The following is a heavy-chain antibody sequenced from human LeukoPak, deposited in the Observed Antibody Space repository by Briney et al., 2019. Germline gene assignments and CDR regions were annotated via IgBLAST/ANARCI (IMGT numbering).Heavy chain of an antibody. CDR3: ASARGYSFGLDD. CDR2: IWYDGSKK. CDR1: GFTFRSYG. J-gene: IGHJ4*02. D-gene: IGHD5-18*01. V-gene: IGHV3-33*01. Sequence: PGTSLRLSCAGSGFTFRSYGMHWVRQAPGKGLEWVAVIWYDGSKKYYADSVKGRFTISGDNSKNTLYLQMNSLRAEDTAVYYCASARGYSFGLDDWGQGTLVTVSS.